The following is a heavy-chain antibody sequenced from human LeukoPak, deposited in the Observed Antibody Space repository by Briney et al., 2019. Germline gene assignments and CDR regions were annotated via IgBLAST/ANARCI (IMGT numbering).Heavy chain of an antibody. V-gene: IGHV3-48*04. CDR2: ISSSSSTI. CDR1: GFTFSSYS. J-gene: IGHJ6*03. CDR3: ARDRQWLVRVYYMDV. Sequence: GGSLRLSCAASGFTFSSYSTNWVRQAPGKGLEWVSYISSSSSTIYYADSVKGRFTISRDNAKNSLYLQMNSLRAEDTAVYYRARDRQWLVRVYYMDVWGKGTTVTVSS. D-gene: IGHD6-19*01.